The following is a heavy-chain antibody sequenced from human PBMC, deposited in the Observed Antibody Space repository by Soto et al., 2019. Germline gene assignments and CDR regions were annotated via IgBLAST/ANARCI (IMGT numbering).Heavy chain of an antibody. CDR1: GGSISSYY. CDR2: IYYSGST. J-gene: IGHJ4*01. D-gene: IGHD2-15*01. Sequence: SETLSLTCTVSGGSISSYYWSWIRQPPGKGLEWIGYIYYSGSTNYNPSLKSRVTISVDTSKNQFSLKLSSVTAADTAVYYCARLWANCSARSYYEAVFDYSGQGTLFTVSS. V-gene: IGHV4-59*08. CDR3: ARLWANCSARSYYEAVFDY.